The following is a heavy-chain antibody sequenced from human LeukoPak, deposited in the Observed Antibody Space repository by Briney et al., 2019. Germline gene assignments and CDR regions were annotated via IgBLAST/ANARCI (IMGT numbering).Heavy chain of an antibody. V-gene: IGHV1-46*01. CDR1: GYTFTSYD. J-gene: IGHJ1*01. D-gene: IGHD3-22*01. CDR3: ARARGGYYHKSSYFQH. CDR2: INPSGGST. Sequence: GASVKVSCKASGYTFTSYDMHWVRQAPGQGLEWMGIINPSGGSTSYAQKFQGRVTMTRDMSTSTVYMELSSLRSEDTAVYYCARARGGYYHKSSYFQHWGQGTLVTVSS.